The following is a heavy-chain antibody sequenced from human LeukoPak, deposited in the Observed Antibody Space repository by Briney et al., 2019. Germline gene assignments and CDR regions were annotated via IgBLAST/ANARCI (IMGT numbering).Heavy chain of an antibody. CDR2: ISPYSDNT. J-gene: IGHJ4*02. CDR1: DYTYTSYG. Sequence: ASVKVSCKASDYTYTSYGISWVRQAPGQGLECMGRISPYSDNTNYAQNLQGRVTMTTDTSTSTAYMELRSLTSDDTAMYYCARGGPFSIAAARVYYFDYWGQGTLVTVSS. D-gene: IGHD6-13*01. CDR3: ARGGPFSIAAARVYYFDY. V-gene: IGHV1-18*01.